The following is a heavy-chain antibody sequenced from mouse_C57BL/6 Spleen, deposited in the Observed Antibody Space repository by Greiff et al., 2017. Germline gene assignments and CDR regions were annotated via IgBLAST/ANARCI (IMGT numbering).Heavy chain of an antibody. CDR3: SSNYYGSSVYAMDD. Sequence: QVQLQQPGAELVKPGASVKLSCKASGYTFTSYWMHWVKQRPGRGLEWIGRIDPNSGGTKYNEKFKSKATLTVDKPSSTAYMQLSSLTSEDSAVYYCSSNYYGSSVYAMDDWGQGTSVTVSS. V-gene: IGHV1-72*01. D-gene: IGHD1-1*01. J-gene: IGHJ4*01. CDR2: IDPNSGGT. CDR1: GYTFTSYW.